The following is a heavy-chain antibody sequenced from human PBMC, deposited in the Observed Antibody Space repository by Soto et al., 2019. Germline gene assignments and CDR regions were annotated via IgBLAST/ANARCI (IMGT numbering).Heavy chain of an antibody. CDR2: IVVGSGNT. CDR3: ARDNRSGYYFEY. D-gene: IGHD3-3*01. Sequence: VASVKVSCKASGFTFTSSAVQWVRQARGQRLEWIGWIVVGSGNTNYAQKFQERVTITRDMSTSTAYMELSSLRSADTAVYYCARDNRSGYYFEYWGQGTPVTVSS. J-gene: IGHJ4*02. V-gene: IGHV1-58*01. CDR1: GFTFTSSA.